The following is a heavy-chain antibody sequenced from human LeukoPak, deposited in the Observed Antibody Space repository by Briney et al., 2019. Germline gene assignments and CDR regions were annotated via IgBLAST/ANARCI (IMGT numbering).Heavy chain of an antibody. V-gene: IGHV3-53*01. Sequence: GGSLRLSVAASEFTFTNKYMSWVGQAPGKGLEWVSVLYSDGITYYPDSVKGRFTISRDNSEKTLYLQMNGLRAEDTAVYYCATGITIFAENWGQGTLVTVSS. J-gene: IGHJ4*02. CDR2: LYSDGIT. CDR3: ATGITIFAEN. CDR1: EFTFTNKY. D-gene: IGHD3-3*01.